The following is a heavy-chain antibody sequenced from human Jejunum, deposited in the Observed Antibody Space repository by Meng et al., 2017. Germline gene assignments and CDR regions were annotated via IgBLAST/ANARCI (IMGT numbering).Heavy chain of an antibody. CDR3: AREFYYSQTSGRIGAAFDV. D-gene: IGHD3-10*01. Sequence: AGSLSLSCAASGFTSTNDIIQWFRQAPGKWLEWVAVTSFDGSHTYYADSVGGRFTVSRDNSKNTVFLEMNSLRVEDTAVYFCAREFYYSQTSGRIGAAFDVWGQGTMVTVSS. CDR2: TSFDGSHT. CDR1: GFTSTNDI. V-gene: IGHV3-30*04. J-gene: IGHJ3*01.